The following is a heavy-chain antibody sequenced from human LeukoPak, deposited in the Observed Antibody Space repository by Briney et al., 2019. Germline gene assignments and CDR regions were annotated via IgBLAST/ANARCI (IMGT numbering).Heavy chain of an antibody. CDR1: GYTFTGYY. Sequence: ASVKVSCKASGYTFTGYYMHWVRQAPGQGLEWMGWINPNSGGTNYAQKFQGRVTMTRDTSISTAYMELSRLRSDDTAVYYCARVXGGRSGAFDIWGQGTMVTVSS. CDR2: INPNSGGT. V-gene: IGHV1-2*02. D-gene: IGHD6-19*01. CDR3: ARVXGGRSGAFDI. J-gene: IGHJ3*02.